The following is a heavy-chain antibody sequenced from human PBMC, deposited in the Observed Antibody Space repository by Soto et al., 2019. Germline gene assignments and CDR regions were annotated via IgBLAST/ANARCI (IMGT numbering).Heavy chain of an antibody. V-gene: IGHV1-3*01. J-gene: IGHJ4*02. Sequence: ASVKVSCKASGYTFTSYAMHWVRQAPGQRLEWMGWINAGSGDTRYSQKFQGRVTITRDTSASTAYMELSSLTSEDAAVYYCARDPYGDYADYWGQGTLVTVSS. CDR2: INAGSGDT. CDR3: ARDPYGDYADY. D-gene: IGHD4-17*01. CDR1: GYTFTSYA.